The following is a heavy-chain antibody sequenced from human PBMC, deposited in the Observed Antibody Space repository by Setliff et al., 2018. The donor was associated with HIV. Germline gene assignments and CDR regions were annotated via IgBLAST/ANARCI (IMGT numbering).Heavy chain of an antibody. Sequence: RASVKVSCKASGYTFINYAINWVRQAPGQGLEWMGWVNTHTGSPTYAQAFTGRFVFSVDTSITTAYLEITSLKAEDTAVYYCARALYGDYGGDLNWLDPWGQGTQVTVSS. CDR3: ARALYGDYGGDLNWLDP. V-gene: IGHV7-4-1*02. J-gene: IGHJ5*02. CDR2: VNTHTGSP. D-gene: IGHD4-17*01. CDR1: GYTFINYA.